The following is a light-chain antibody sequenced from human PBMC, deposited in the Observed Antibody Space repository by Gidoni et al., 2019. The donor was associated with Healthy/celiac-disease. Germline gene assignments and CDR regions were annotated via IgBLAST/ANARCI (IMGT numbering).Light chain of an antibody. CDR2: GAS. CDR1: QSVSSN. Sequence: EIVMTQSPATLSVSPGERATLASRASQSVSSNLAWYQQKPGQAPRLLIYGASTRATGIPARFSGSGSGTEFTLTISSLQSEDVAVYYCQQYNNLLRTFGQGTKVEIK. J-gene: IGKJ1*01. CDR3: QQYNNLLRT. V-gene: IGKV3-15*01.